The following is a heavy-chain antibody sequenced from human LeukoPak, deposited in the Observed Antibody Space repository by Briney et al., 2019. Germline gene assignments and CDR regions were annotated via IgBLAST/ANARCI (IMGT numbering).Heavy chain of an antibody. D-gene: IGHD5-18*01. Sequence: SETLSLTCTVSGGSIGSYYWSWIRQPPGKGLEWIGYIYYSGSTNYNPSLKSRVTISVDTSKNQFSLKLSSVTAADTAVYYCARDQIQLGAFDIWGQGTMVTVSS. V-gene: IGHV4-59*01. J-gene: IGHJ3*02. CDR1: GGSIGSYY. CDR2: IYYSGST. CDR3: ARDQIQLGAFDI.